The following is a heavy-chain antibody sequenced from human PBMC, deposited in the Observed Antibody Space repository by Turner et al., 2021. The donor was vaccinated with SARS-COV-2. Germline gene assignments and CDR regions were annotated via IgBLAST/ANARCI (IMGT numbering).Heavy chain of an antibody. CDR1: GFNLRSYG. CDR3: AKGSGGSSWYYFDS. D-gene: IGHD6-13*01. CDR2: ISVGCKTT. J-gene: IGHJ4*02. Sequence: EVQLLESGGGLVQPGGAVRLSCAASGFNLRSYGMSWVRQAPGKGLELVSIISVGCKTTFYGDSVKGRFTISRDNSRNTLFLQMNSLRAEDTAVYYCAKGSGGSSWYYFDSWGQGTLVTVSS. V-gene: IGHV3-23*01.